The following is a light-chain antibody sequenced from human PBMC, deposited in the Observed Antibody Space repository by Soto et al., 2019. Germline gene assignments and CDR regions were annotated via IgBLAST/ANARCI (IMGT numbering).Light chain of an antibody. CDR3: QQYNSYST. J-gene: IGKJ1*01. V-gene: IGKV1-5*03. Sequence: DIQMTQSPSTLSASVADRVTVTCRASQSISSWLAWYQQKAGKAPKLLIYKASALESGVPSRFSGSGSGTEFTLTISSLQPDDFATYYCQQYNSYSTFGQGTKVDIK. CDR2: KAS. CDR1: QSISSW.